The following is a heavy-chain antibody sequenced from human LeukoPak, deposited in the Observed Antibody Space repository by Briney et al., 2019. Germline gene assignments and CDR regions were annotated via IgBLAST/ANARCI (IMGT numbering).Heavy chain of an antibody. CDR2: ISYDGSNK. J-gene: IGHJ1*01. V-gene: IGHV3-30-3*02. D-gene: IGHD6-13*01. Sequence: GGSLRLSCAASGFTFSSYAMHWVRQAPGKGLEWVAVISYDGSNKYYADSVKGRFTISRDNSKNTLYLQMNSLRAEDTAVYYCAKSGGTPGSSSRRGKYFQHWGQGTLVTVSS. CDR1: GFTFSSYA. CDR3: AKSGGTPGSSSRRGKYFQH.